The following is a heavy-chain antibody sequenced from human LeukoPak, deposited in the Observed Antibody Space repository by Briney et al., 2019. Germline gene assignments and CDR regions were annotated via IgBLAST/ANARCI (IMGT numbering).Heavy chain of an antibody. D-gene: IGHD3-3*01. CDR2: FDTEDGET. CDR1: GYTLTELS. CDR3: ATVVSSITIFGVVIAPFDY. J-gene: IGHJ4*02. Sequence: ASVTVSCKFSGYTLTELSMHWVRQAPGKGREWMGGFDTEDGETIYAQKFQGRVTMTEDTSTDTAYMELSSLRSEDTAVYYCATVVSSITIFGVVIAPFDYWGQGTLVTVSS. V-gene: IGHV1-24*01.